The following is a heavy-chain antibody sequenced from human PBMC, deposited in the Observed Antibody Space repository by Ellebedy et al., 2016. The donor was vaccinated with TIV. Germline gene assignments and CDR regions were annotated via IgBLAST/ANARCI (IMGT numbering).Heavy chain of an antibody. CDR3: TRGAYGQLTSYYYYGMDV. V-gene: IGHV3-30-3*01. D-gene: IGHD3-16*02. CDR2: ISNDGSSQ. Sequence: PGGSLRLSCAASGFSFSIYAMHWVRQAPGKGLDWVAVISNDGSSQYYADSVKGRFTISRDNSKNTLYLQMNSLRAEDTAVYYCTRGAYGQLTSYYYYGMDVWGQGTTVTVSS. J-gene: IGHJ6*02. CDR1: GFSFSIYA.